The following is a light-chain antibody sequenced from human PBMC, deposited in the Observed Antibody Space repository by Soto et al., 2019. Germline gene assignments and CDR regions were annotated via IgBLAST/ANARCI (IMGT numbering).Light chain of an antibody. J-gene: IGKJ4*01. CDR2: AAS. V-gene: IGKV1-39*01. CDR3: QQSYSTPLT. CDR1: QSISSS. Sequence: DIQMTQSPSSLSASIGDRVTITCRASQSISSSLNWYQQKSGKAPTLLIYAASSLQSGVPLTFSGSGSGTDFTLTISSLQPEDFATYYCQQSYSTPLTFGGGTKVDIK.